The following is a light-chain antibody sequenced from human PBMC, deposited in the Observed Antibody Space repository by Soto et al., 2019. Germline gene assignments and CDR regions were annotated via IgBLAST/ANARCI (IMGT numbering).Light chain of an antibody. Sequence: DIQMTQSPSSLSASIGDRVTITRRASQSISSYLNWYQQKPGKAPGLLIYAASSLQSWVPSRFSGSGSGTDFTLTISSLQPEDFATYYCQQSYSTSMYTFGQGTKVDIK. CDR1: QSISSY. CDR3: QQSYSTSMYT. CDR2: AAS. J-gene: IGKJ2*01. V-gene: IGKV1-39*01.